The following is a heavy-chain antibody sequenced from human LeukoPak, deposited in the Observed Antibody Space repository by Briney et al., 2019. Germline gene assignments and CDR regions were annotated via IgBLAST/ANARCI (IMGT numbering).Heavy chain of an antibody. D-gene: IGHD6-19*01. CDR3: ARDLGNTGWYTFDY. V-gene: IGHV6-1*01. J-gene: IGHJ4*02. Sequence: SQTLSLTCDISGDSVSSNNGAWNWIRQSPSRGLEWLGRSYYKSKWYNDYAGSLNGRITISPDTSKNQFSLHLNSVTPEDTAVYYCARDLGNTGWYTFDYWGQGILVTISS. CDR1: GDSVSSNNGA. CDR2: SYYKSKWYN.